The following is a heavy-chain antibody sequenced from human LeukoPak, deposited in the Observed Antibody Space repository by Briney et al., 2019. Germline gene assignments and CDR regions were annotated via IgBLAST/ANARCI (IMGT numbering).Heavy chain of an antibody. Sequence: SVKVSCKASGGTFSSYAISWVRQAPGQGLEWMGRIIPILGIANYAQKFQGRVTITADKSTSTAYMELSSLRSEDTAVYYCARDPYYGPGSYSFDPWGQGTLVTVSS. D-gene: IGHD3-10*01. V-gene: IGHV1-69*04. CDR2: IIPILGIA. CDR1: GGTFSSYA. CDR3: ARDPYYGPGSYSFDP. J-gene: IGHJ5*02.